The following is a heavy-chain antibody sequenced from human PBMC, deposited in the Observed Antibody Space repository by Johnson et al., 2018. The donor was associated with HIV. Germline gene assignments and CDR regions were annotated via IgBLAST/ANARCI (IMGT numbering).Heavy chain of an antibody. CDR3: ARIAAAAIDAFDI. CDR2: ISSSGSTI. CDR1: GFTFSDYY. V-gene: IGHV3-11*04. J-gene: IGHJ3*02. D-gene: IGHD6-13*01. Sequence: QVKLVESGGGLIQPGGSLRLSCAASGFTFSDYYMSWIRQAPGKGLEWVSYISSSGSTIYYADSVKGRFTISRDNAKNSLYLQMNSLRAEDTAVYYCARIAAAAIDAFDIWGQGTMVTVSS.